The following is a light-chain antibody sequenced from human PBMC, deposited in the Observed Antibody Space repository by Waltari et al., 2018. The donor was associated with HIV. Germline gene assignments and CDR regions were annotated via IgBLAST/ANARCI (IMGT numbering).Light chain of an antibody. J-gene: IGLJ3*02. CDR1: SSNIGRDI. Sequence: QSVLTQPPSASGTPGQRVTISCSGSSSNIGRDIVNWYQLLPGTAPKVLIYSTNQRPSGVPDRFSGSKSGTSASLAISSLQSEDEADYYCAAWDGGLNGWVFGGGTKLTVL. CDR3: AAWDGGLNGWV. CDR2: STN. V-gene: IGLV1-44*01.